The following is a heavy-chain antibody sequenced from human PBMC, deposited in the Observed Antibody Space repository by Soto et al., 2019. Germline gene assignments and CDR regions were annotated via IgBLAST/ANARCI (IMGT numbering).Heavy chain of an antibody. Sequence: QLQLQESGPGLVKPSETLSLTCTVSGGSISSSSYYWGWIRQPPGKGLGWIGSIYYSGSTYYNPSLKSRVTISVDTSKNQFSVKLSSVTAADTAVYYCVSHRENYYDSKAPYYWGQGTLVTVSS. D-gene: IGHD3-22*01. CDR2: IYYSGST. CDR3: VSHRENYYDSKAPYY. J-gene: IGHJ4*02. CDR1: GGSISSSSYY. V-gene: IGHV4-39*01.